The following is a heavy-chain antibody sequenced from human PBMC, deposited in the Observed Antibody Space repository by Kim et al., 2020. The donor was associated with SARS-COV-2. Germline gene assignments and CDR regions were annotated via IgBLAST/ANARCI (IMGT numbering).Heavy chain of an antibody. D-gene: IGHD1-1*01. J-gene: IGHJ6*02. V-gene: IGHV3-74*01. Sequence: YADSRRGRFTMSRDNGKHMVYLEMSSLGAEDTAVYFCVKGGNYIYNLMDVWGQGTTVTVSS. CDR3: VKGGNYIYNLMDV.